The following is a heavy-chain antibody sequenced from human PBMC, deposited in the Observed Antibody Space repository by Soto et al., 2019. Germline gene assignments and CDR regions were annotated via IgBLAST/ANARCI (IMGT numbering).Heavy chain of an antibody. Sequence: LSLTCAASGFTFSSYSMNWVRQAPGKGLEWVSSISSSSSYIYYADSVKGRFTISRDNAKNSLYLQMNSLRAEDTAVYYCARDRKGYAPSGDYYGMDVWGQGTTVTVSS. CDR3: ARDRKGYAPSGDYYGMDV. D-gene: IGHD2-8*01. V-gene: IGHV3-21*01. CDR2: ISSSSSYI. CDR1: GFTFSSYS. J-gene: IGHJ6*02.